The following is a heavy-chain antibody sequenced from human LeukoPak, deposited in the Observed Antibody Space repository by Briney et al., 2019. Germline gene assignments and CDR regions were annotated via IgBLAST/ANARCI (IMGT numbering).Heavy chain of an antibody. CDR2: IIPILGIA. J-gene: IGHJ4*02. V-gene: IGHV1-69*04. D-gene: IGHD5-18*01. Sequence: SVKVSCKASGGTFSSYAISWVRQAPGQGLEWMGRIIPILGIANYAQTFQGRVTITADKTTSTAYMELSSLRSEDTAVYYCARVVRDTAMVTFDYWGQGTLVTVSS. CDR3: ARVVRDTAMVTFDY. CDR1: GGTFSSYA.